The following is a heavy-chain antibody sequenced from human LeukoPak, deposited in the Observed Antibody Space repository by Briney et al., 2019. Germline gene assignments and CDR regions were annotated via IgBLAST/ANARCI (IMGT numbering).Heavy chain of an antibody. CDR3: AREAKPAGYYYMDV. V-gene: IGHV1-69*04. Sequence: SVKVSCKASGGTFSSYAISWVRQAPGQGLEWMGRIIPILGIANYAQKFQGRVTITADESTSTAYMELSSLRSEDTAVYYCAREAKPAGYYYMDVWGKGTTVTVSS. CDR1: GGTFSSYA. D-gene: IGHD2-2*01. CDR2: IIPILGIA. J-gene: IGHJ6*03.